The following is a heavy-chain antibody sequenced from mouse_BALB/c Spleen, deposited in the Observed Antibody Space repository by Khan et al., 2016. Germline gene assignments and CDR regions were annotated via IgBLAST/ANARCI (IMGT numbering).Heavy chain of an antibody. Sequence: EVQLQESGPSLAKPSQTLSLTCSVTGDSITSGHWNWIRKFPGNKFDFMGYISHSGDSYYNPSPKRRISITRDTSKNQYYWQLNSVTTEDTATYYCATWDYYGSAFAYWGQGTLVTVSA. J-gene: IGHJ3*01. CDR1: GDSITSGH. CDR2: ISHSGDS. CDR3: ATWDYYGSAFAY. V-gene: IGHV3-8*02. D-gene: IGHD1-2*01.